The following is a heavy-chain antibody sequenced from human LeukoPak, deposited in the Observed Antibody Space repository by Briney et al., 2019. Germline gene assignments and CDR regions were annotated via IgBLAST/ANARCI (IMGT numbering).Heavy chain of an antibody. V-gene: IGHV3-23*01. CDR2: ISGSGGST. D-gene: IGHD6-6*01. Sequence: GGSLRLSCAASGFTFSSYSMNWVRQAPGKGLEWVSAISGSGGSTYYADSVKGRFTISRDNSKNTLYLQMNSLRAEDTAVYYCAKATPNRLYSSSPYDAFDIWGQGTMVTVSS. CDR1: GFTFSSYS. J-gene: IGHJ3*02. CDR3: AKATPNRLYSSSPYDAFDI.